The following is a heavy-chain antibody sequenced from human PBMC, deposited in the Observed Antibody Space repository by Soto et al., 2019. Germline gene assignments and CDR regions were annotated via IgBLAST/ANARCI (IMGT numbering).Heavy chain of an antibody. Sequence: GGSLRLSCAASGFTFSSYGMHWVRQAPGKGLEWVAVIWYDGSNKYYADSVKGRFTISRDNSKNTLYLQMNSLRAEDTAVYYCARESGEYTRPYYFDYSGQGTLGTVSS. J-gene: IGHJ4*02. CDR3: ARESGEYTRPYYFDY. V-gene: IGHV3-33*01. D-gene: IGHD2-15*01. CDR2: IWYDGSNK. CDR1: GFTFSSYG.